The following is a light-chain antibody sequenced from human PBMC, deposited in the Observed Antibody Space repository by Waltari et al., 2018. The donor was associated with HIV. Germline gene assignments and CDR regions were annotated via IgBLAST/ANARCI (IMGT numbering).Light chain of an antibody. J-gene: IGLJ2*01. CDR3: QTWASGVGV. V-gene: IGLV4-69*01. CDR1: RGHSNSA. Sequence: QLVLTQSPSASASLGASVKLTCTPSRGHSNSAISWHLQRPEKGPRYLMKINDDGSNAKGDGIPDRFSGSSSGAERYLTISSLQSEDEADYYCQTWASGVGVFGGGTKLTVL. CDR2: INDDGSN.